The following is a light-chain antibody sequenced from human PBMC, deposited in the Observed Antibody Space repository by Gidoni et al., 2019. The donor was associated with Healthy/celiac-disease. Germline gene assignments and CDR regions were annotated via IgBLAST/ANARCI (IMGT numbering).Light chain of an antibody. CDR3: QQSYSTPQT. CDR2: AAS. V-gene: IGKV1-39*01. J-gene: IGKJ2*01. CDR1: QSISSY. Sequence: DIQMTPSPSSLSASVGDRVTITCRASQSISSYLNWYQQKPGKAPKLLIYAASSLQSGVPSRFSGSGSGTDFTLTISSLQPEDFATYYCQQSYSTPQTFXXXTKLEIK.